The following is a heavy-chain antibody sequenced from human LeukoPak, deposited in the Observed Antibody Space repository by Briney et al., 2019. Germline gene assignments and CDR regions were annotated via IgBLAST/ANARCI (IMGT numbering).Heavy chain of an antibody. Sequence: PGGSLRLSCAASGFIVSSYYMSWVRQAPGKGLEWVSTIYSGGSTFYADSVKGRFTISRDKSKNTLYLQMNSLRAEDTAVYYCARDPLVPGVYFDYWGQGTLVTVSS. CDR2: IYSGGST. J-gene: IGHJ4*02. D-gene: IGHD2-2*01. V-gene: IGHV3-53*01. CDR1: GFIVSSYY. CDR3: ARDPLVPGVYFDY.